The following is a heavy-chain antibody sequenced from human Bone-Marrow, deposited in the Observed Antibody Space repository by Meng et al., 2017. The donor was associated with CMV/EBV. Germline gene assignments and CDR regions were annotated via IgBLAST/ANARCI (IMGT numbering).Heavy chain of an antibody. CDR3: ARDSPSYYDFWSGYYTHYYYYGMDV. CDR1: AFTSISYW. J-gene: IGHJ6*01. V-gene: IGHV3-74*01. D-gene: IGHD3-3*01. CDR2: INSDGSST. Sequence: GGSLTPSCAASAFTSISYWMLWVRQAPGKGLVWVSRINSDGSSTSYADSVKGRFTISRDNAKNTLYLQMNSLRAEDTAVYYCARDSPSYYDFWSGYYTHYYYYGMDVWGQGTTVTGSS.